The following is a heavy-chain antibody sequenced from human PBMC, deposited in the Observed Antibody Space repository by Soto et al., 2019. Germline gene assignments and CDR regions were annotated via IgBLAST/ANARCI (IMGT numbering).Heavy chain of an antibody. CDR2: ISSSSSYI. Sequence: EVQLVGSGGGLVKPGGSLRLSCAASGFTFSSYSMNWVRQAPGKGLEWVSSISSSSSYIYYADSVEGRFTISRDNAKNSLYLQMNSLRAEDTAVYYCARDESATVTTKDYYGMDVWGQGTTVTVSS. D-gene: IGHD4-17*01. V-gene: IGHV3-21*01. CDR3: ARDESATVTTKDYYGMDV. CDR1: GFTFSSYS. J-gene: IGHJ6*02.